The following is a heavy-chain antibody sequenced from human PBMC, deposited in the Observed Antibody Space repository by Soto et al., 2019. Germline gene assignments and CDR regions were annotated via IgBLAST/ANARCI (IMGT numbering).Heavy chain of an antibody. V-gene: IGHV1-69*13. CDR1: GGTFSSYA. J-gene: IGHJ4*02. D-gene: IGHD5-12*01. Sequence: ASVKVSCKASGGTFSSYAISWVRQAPGQGLEWMGGIIPIFGTANYAQKFQGRVMITADESTSTAYMELSSLRSEDTAVYYCARVPDSGYDLYYFDYWGQGTLVTVSS. CDR2: IIPIFGTA. CDR3: ARVPDSGYDLYYFDY.